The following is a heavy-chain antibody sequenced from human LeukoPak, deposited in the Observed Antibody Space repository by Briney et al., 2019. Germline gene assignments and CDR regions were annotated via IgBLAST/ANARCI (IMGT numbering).Heavy chain of an antibody. CDR2: INPNSGGT. V-gene: IGHV1-2*02. CDR1: GYTFTGYY. Sequence: GASVKVSCKASGYTFTGYYMHWVRQAPGQGLEWMGWINPNSGGTNYAQKFQGRVTMTRDTSISTAYMELSRLRSDDTAVYYCARDQWYSSGWYDYWGQGTLVTVSS. CDR3: ARDQWYSSGWYDY. J-gene: IGHJ4*02. D-gene: IGHD6-19*01.